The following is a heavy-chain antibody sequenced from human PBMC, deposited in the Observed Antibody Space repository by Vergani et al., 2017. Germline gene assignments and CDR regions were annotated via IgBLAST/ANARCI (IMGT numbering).Heavy chain of an antibody. J-gene: IGHJ5*02. CDR3: ARERVVVAAKGNNWFDP. V-gene: IGHV4-38-2*02. D-gene: IGHD2-15*01. CDR1: GYSISSGYY. Sequence: QVQLQESGPGLVKPSETLSLTCTVSGYSISSGYYWGWIRQPPREGLEWIGSFYYIGSTYYNPSLKSPVTISVDTSKNQFSLRLSSLTAADAAVYYCARERVVVAAKGNNWFDPWGQGTLVTVSS. CDR2: FYYIGST.